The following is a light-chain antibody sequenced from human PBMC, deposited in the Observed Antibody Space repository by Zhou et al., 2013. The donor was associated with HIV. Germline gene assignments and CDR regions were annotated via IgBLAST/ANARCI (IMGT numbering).Light chain of an antibody. J-gene: IGKJ5*01. CDR3: QQYGSSPIT. CDR2: GAS. V-gene: IGKV3-20*01. CDR1: QSISSN. Sequence: EIVMTQSPATLSVFPGERATLSCRASQSISSNLAWYQQKPGQAPRLLIYGASSRATGIPDRFSGSGSGTDFTLTISRLEPEDFAVYYCQQYGSSPITFGQGHDWRLN.